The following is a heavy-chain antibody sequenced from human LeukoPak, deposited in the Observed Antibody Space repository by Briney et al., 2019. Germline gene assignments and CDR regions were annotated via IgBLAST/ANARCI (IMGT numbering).Heavy chain of an antibody. CDR2: IYYSGST. V-gene: IGHV4-39*07. CDR1: GGSISNYY. J-gene: IGHJ3*02. D-gene: IGHD1-1*01. CDR3: AKTRNLYWGLRGGERYDAFDI. Sequence: SETLSLTCTVSGGSISNYYWGWIRQPPGKGLEWIGSIYYSGSTYYNPSLKSRVTISVDTSKNQFSLKLSSVTAEDTAVYYCAKTRNLYWGLRGGERYDAFDIWGQGTMVTVSS.